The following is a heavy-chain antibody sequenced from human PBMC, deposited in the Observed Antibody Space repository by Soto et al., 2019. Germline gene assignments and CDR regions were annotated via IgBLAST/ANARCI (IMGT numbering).Heavy chain of an antibody. CDR1: GYTFTGYY. CDR3: AREKQLVRDYYYYGMDV. D-gene: IGHD6-6*01. Sequence: ASVKVSCKASGYTFTGYYMHGVRQAPGEGLEWTGWINPNSGGTNYAQKFQGWVTMTRDTSISTAYMELSRLRSDDTAVYYCAREKQLVRDYYYYGMDVWGQGTTVTVSS. CDR2: INPNSGGT. V-gene: IGHV1-2*04. J-gene: IGHJ6*02.